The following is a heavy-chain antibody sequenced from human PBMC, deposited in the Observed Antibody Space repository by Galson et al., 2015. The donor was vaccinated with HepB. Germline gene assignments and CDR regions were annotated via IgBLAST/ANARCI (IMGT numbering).Heavy chain of an antibody. CDR1: GFRFSTLA. J-gene: IGHJ4*02. CDR2: ISYRGDNT. Sequence: SLRLSCAASGFRFSTLAMSWVRQAPGKGPEWVSTISYRGDNTYYADSVKGRFTISRDNSKNTLYLRMNSLRAEDTAVYYCAQRGDIVVVATTIYFDYWGQGTLVTVSS. CDR3: AQRGDIVVVATTIYFDY. V-gene: IGHV3-23*01. D-gene: IGHD2-2*01.